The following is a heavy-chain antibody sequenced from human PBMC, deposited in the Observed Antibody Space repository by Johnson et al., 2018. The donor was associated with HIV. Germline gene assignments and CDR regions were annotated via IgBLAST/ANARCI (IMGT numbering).Heavy chain of an antibody. Sequence: QVQLVESGGGLVQPGGSLRLSCAASGFTFSDYYMSWIRQAPGKGLEWVAVKSYDGSNKYYADSVKGRFTISRDNSKNTLYLQMNSLRAEDTAVYYCAREYSSLSQGAFDIWGQGTMVTVSS. CDR2: KSYDGSNK. J-gene: IGHJ3*02. CDR1: GFTFSDYY. V-gene: IGHV3-30*03. CDR3: AREYSSLSQGAFDI. D-gene: IGHD6-6*01.